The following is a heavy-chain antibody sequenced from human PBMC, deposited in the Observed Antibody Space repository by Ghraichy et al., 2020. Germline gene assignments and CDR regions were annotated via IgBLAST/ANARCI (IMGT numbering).Heavy chain of an antibody. CDR2: ISYDGNNK. Sequence: GGSLRLSCAASGFTFSSYGMHWVRQAPGKGLEWVAVISYDGNNKYYADSVKGRFTISRDNSKNTLFLQMNSLRAEDTAVYYCASLRWLQAPANDDCWGQGTLVTVSS. CDR1: GFTFSSYG. D-gene: IGHD5-24*01. J-gene: IGHJ4*02. V-gene: IGHV3-30*03. CDR3: ASLRWLQAPANDDC.